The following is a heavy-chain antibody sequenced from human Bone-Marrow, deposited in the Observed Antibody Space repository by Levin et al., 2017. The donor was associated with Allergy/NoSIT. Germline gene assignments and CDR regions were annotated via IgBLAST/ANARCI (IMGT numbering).Heavy chain of an antibody. J-gene: IGHJ6*02. D-gene: IGHD3-9*01. CDR3: ARERDWVSGYYYYGMDV. V-gene: IGHV3-30*03. CDR1: EFNFRTYG. CDR2: ISYDGSQK. Sequence: GGSLRLSCVGSEFNFRTYGMHWVRQSPGKGPQWLAAISYDGSQKMYEDSVKGRFTVSRENSKNTVYLQVNSLRLDDTGVYYCARERDWVSGYYYYGMDVWGQGTTVTVSS.